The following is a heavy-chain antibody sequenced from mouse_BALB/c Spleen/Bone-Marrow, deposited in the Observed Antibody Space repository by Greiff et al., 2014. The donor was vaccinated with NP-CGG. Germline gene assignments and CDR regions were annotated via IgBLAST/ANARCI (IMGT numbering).Heavy chain of an antibody. D-gene: IGHD2-1*01. CDR1: GFNIKDTY. CDR3: AIYYGNYYAMDY. Sequence: EVKVEESGAELVKPGASVKLSCTASGFNIKDTYMRWVKQRPEQGLEWIGRIDPANGNTKYDPKFQGKATITADTSSNTAYLQLSSLTSEDTAVYYCAIYYGNYYAMDYWGQGTSVTVSS. J-gene: IGHJ4*01. V-gene: IGHV14-3*02. CDR2: IDPANGNT.